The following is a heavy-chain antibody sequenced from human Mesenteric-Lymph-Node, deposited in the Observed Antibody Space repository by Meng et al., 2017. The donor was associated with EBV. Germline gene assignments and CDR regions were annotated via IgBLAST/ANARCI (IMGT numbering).Heavy chain of an antibody. D-gene: IGHD3-22*01. J-gene: IGHJ4*02. CDR1: GYTFTSYA. V-gene: IGHV7-4-1*02. Sequence: RLVQTGSELQKPGASVNVSCKASGYTFTSYAMNWVRQAPGQGLEWMGWINTNTGNPTYAQGFTGRFVFSLDTSLSTAYLQINSLKAGDTAVYYCARETSSGYPDYWGQGTLVTVSS. CDR2: INTNTGNP. CDR3: ARETSSGYPDY.